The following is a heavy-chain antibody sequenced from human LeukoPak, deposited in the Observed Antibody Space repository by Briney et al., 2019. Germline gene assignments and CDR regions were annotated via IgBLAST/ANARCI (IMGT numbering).Heavy chain of an antibody. J-gene: IGHJ6*03. Sequence: PSETLSLTCTASGGSISSSSYYWGWIRQPPGKGLEWIGSIYYSGSTYYNPSLKSRVTISVDTSKNQFSLKLSSVTAADTAVYYCARPRPGSGSYYYYYYMDVWGKGTTVTVSS. CDR3: ARPRPGSGSYYYYYYMDV. CDR1: GGSISSSSYY. V-gene: IGHV4-39*01. D-gene: IGHD3-10*01. CDR2: IYYSGST.